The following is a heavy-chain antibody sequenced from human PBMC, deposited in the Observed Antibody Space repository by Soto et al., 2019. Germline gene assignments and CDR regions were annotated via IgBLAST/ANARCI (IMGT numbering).Heavy chain of an antibody. V-gene: IGHV1-8*01. D-gene: IGHD3-10*01. CDR1: GYTFTSYD. Sequence: ASVKVSCKASGYTFTSYDINWVRHATGQGLEWMGWMNPNSGNTGYAQKFQGRVTMTRNTSISTAYMELSSLRSEDTAVYYCARGCYYYGLAIDYWGQGTLVTVSS. CDR3: ARGCYYYGLAIDY. J-gene: IGHJ4*02. CDR2: MNPNSGNT.